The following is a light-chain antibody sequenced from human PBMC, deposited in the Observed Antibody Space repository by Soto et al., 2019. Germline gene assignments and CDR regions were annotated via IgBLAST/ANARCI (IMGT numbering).Light chain of an antibody. CDR1: QSVSGW. CDR2: QAS. CDR3: QQYNSYWT. V-gene: IGKV1-5*03. J-gene: IGKJ1*01. Sequence: DIQMAQSPSTLSASVGDTVTVTCRASQSVSGWLAWYQQKPGKAPKLLIYQASSFQNGVPSRFSGSGSGTEFTLTISSLQPDDFATYYCQQYNSYWTFGQGTKVDIK.